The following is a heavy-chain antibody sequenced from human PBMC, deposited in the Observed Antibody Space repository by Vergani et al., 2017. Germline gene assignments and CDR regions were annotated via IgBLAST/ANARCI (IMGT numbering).Heavy chain of an antibody. D-gene: IGHD1-20*01. Sequence: EVQLVESGGGLVQPGGSLRLSCAASGFTFSSYWMSWVRQAPGKGLEWVANIKQDGSEKYYVDSVKGRFTISRDNAKNSLYLQMNSLRAEDTAVYYCARPALLTGTTGVPYYYYYGMDVWGQGTTVTVSS. CDR1: GFTFSSYW. CDR2: IKQDGSEK. J-gene: IGHJ6*02. V-gene: IGHV3-7*03. CDR3: ARPALLTGTTGVPYYYYYGMDV.